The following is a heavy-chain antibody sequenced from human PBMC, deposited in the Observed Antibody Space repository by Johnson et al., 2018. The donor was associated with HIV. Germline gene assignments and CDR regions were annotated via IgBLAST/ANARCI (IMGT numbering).Heavy chain of an antibody. CDR3: AREGGIAAAGTDAFDI. Sequence: VQLVESGGGVVQPGGSLSLSCAASGFTFSDSYMNWIRQAPGKGLEWVSAISGSGGSTYYADSVKGRFTISRDNSKNTLYLQMNSLRAEDTAVYYCAREGGIAAAGTDAFDIWGQGTVVTVSS. CDR1: GFTFSDSY. D-gene: IGHD6-13*01. V-gene: IGHV3-23*04. J-gene: IGHJ3*02. CDR2: ISGSGGST.